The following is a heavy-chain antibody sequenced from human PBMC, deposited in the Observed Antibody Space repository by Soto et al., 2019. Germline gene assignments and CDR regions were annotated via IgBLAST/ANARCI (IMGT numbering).Heavy chain of an antibody. V-gene: IGHV3-15*07. CDR3: TRRIAVAGTYYFDY. Sequence: LVESGGGIVQPGGSLRLSCVASGFTFSHAWMDWVRQAPGKGLEWVGRIKSISDGETTNYAASEAGRFIISRDDSKNTLFLHVNSLKTEDTGVYYCTRRIAVAGTYYFDYWGQGTLVTVSA. CDR1: GFTFSHAW. J-gene: IGHJ4*02. CDR2: IKSISDGETT. D-gene: IGHD6-19*01.